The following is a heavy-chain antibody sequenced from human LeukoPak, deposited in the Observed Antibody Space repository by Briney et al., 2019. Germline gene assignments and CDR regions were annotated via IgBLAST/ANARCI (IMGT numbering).Heavy chain of an antibody. Sequence: SETLSLTCAVSGGSISSSGYSWSWIRQPPGKGLEWIGYTYHSGSTYYNPSLKSRVTMSVDTSKNQFSLKLSSATAADTAVYYCARTAGYSSSWYFDYWGQGTLVTVSS. J-gene: IGHJ4*02. V-gene: IGHV4-30-2*01. D-gene: IGHD6-13*01. CDR3: ARTAGYSSSWYFDY. CDR1: GGSISSSGYS. CDR2: TYHSGST.